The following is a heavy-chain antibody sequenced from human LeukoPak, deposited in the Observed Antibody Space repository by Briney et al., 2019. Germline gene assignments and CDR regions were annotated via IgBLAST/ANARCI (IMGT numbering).Heavy chain of an antibody. D-gene: IGHD3-10*01. V-gene: IGHV1-8*02. CDR3: ASGRRILWFGELLDGRFDP. J-gene: IGHJ5*02. CDR2: MNPNSGNT. CDR1: GYTFTSYY. Sequence: GASVKVSCKASGYTFTSYYMHWVRQATGQGLEWMGWMNPNSGNTGYAQKFQGRVTMTRNTSISTAYMELSSLRSEDTAVYYCASGRRILWFGELLDGRFDPWGQGTLVTVSS.